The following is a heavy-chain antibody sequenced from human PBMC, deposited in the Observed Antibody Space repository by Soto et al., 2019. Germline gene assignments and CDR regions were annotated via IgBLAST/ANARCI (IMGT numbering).Heavy chain of an antibody. Sequence: GGSLRLSCAASGFTFSSYGMHWVRQAPGKGLEWVAVIWYDGSNKYYADSVKGRFTISRDNSKNTLYLQMNSLRAEDTAVYYCARDFGVYDFWSGYSPSYYGMDVWGEGTTVTVSS. J-gene: IGHJ6*04. V-gene: IGHV3-33*01. CDR2: IWYDGSNK. D-gene: IGHD3-3*01. CDR1: GFTFSSYG. CDR3: ARDFGVYDFWSGYSPSYYGMDV.